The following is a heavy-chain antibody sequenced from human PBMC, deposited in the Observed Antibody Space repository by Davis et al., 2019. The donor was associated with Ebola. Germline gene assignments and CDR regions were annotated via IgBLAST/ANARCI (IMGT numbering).Heavy chain of an antibody. CDR2: ISGYEDNR. Sequence: AASVKVSCKASGYTFTSYGISWVRQAPGRGLEWMGWISGYEDNRNYAPRFQGRITLTKDRATSTVYMELRSLTSDDTAVYYCARDLATSSGAHFFYFGMDVWGEGTSVAVSS. D-gene: IGHD3-10*01. CDR3: ARDLATSSGAHFFYFGMDV. J-gene: IGHJ6*04. V-gene: IGHV1-18*01. CDR1: GYTFTSYG.